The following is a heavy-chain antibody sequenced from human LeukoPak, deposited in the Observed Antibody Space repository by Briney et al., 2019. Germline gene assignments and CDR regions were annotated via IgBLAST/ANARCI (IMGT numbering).Heavy chain of an antibody. V-gene: IGHV3-73*01. CDR2: IRSKADNYAT. CDR1: GFTFSGSV. CDR3: TRVPTRGSGNDY. Sequence: GWSLRLSCAASGFTFSGSVIHWVRQASGKGLEWVGRIRSKADNYATGYAASVKGRFTLSRDDSKNTAYLQMNRLKTEDTAVYYCTRVPTRGSGNDYWGQGTQVTVSS. J-gene: IGHJ4*02. D-gene: IGHD3-10*01.